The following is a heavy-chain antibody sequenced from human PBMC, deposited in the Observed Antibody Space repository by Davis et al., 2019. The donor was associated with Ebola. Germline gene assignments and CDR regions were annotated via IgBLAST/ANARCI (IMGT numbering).Heavy chain of an antibody. J-gene: IGHJ4*02. V-gene: IGHV4-34*01. CDR2: IIHSGSN. Sequence: SETLSLTCAVYGAPFSDYYRSWIRQPPGKGLEWIGEIIHSGSNTYNPSPKSRVTISVDTSKNQFSLTLTSVTAADTAVYYCARGGYYDHSGYWNYWGQGTLVTVSS. CDR1: GAPFSDYY. D-gene: IGHD3-22*01. CDR3: ARGGYYDHSGYWNY.